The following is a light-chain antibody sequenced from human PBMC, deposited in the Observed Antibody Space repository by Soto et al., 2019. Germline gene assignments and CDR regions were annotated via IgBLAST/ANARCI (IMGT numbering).Light chain of an antibody. CDR3: LLYYSDSLLV. J-gene: IGLJ2*01. CDR2: DTT. Sequence: QAVVTQEPSLTVSPGGTVTLTCGSSTGAVTSGHYPHWFQQNPGQAPRTLIYDTTNKHSLTPARFSGSLLGGPAALTLSGAQPEDEAEYYCLLYYSDSLLVFGGGTKLTVL. V-gene: IGLV7-46*01. CDR1: TGAVTSGHY.